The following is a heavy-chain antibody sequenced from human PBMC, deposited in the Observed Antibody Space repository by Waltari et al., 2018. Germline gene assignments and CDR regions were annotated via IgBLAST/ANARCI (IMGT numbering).Heavy chain of an antibody. CDR2: TTDSERT. D-gene: IGHD1-1*01. CDR1: GGSFRGSY. V-gene: IGHV4-34*02. Sequence: QVQLQPSGAVLLQPSETLPLTCAVSGGSFRGSYWSWIRQPPWKGLGGIGKTTDSERTKYNPSLKSRISRSVDTSNQQFTLTVFAVTAADAAVYYWASGYGTGKYGSWGQGTRVTVSS. CDR3: ASGYGTGKYGS. J-gene: IGHJ5*02.